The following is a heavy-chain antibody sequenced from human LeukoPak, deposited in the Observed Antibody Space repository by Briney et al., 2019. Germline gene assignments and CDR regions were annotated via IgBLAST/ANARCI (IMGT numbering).Heavy chain of an antibody. CDR3: ARGHAHVVPNWFDP. D-gene: IGHD2-15*01. CDR2: IFHSGST. J-gene: IGHJ5*02. CDR1: GYSISSGYY. Sequence: SETLSLTCDVSGYSISSGYYCGWFRQPPGKGLEWIATIFHSGSTYYNPSLQSRVTMSVDASKNQFSLKLSSVTAADTAGYYCARGHAHVVPNWFDPWGQGTLVTGSS. V-gene: IGHV4-38-2*01.